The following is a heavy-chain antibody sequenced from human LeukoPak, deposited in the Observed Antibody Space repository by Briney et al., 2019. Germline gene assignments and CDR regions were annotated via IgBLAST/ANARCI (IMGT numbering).Heavy chain of an antibody. CDR1: GFTFSSYS. D-gene: IGHD3-22*01. Sequence: GGSLRLSCAASGFTFSSYSMNWVRQAPGKGLEWVSSISSSSGYIYYADSVKGRFTISRDNAKNSLYLQMNSLRAEDTAVYYCAREGRYYDSSGYYPYYFDYWGQGTLVTVSS. V-gene: IGHV3-21*01. J-gene: IGHJ4*02. CDR3: AREGRYYDSSGYYPYYFDY. CDR2: ISSSSGYI.